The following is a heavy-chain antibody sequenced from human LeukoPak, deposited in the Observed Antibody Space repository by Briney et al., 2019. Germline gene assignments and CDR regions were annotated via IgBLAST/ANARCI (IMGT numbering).Heavy chain of an antibody. CDR2: IYPGDSDT. D-gene: IGHD6-13*01. CDR3: ARSIAAAGPPFDY. V-gene: IGHV5-51*01. Sequence: GESLKISCQGSGYSFTSYWIGWVRQMPGKGLEWMGIIYPGDSDTRYSPSFQGQVTISADKSISTAYLQWSSLKASDTAMYYCARSIAAAGPPFDYWGQGTLVTVSS. J-gene: IGHJ4*02. CDR1: GYSFTSYW.